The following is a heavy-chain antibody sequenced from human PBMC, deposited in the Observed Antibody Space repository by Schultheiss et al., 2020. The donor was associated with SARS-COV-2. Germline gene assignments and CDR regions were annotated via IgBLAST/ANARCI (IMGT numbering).Heavy chain of an antibody. V-gene: IGHV4-61*08. Sequence: SGPTLVKPTQTLTLTCTFSGFSLSTSGMCVSWIRQPPGKGLEWIGYIYYSGSTNYNPSLKSRVTISVDTSKNQFSLKLSSVTAADTAVYYCARALFVFNWFDPWGQGTLVTVSS. J-gene: IGHJ5*02. D-gene: IGHD2-21*01. CDR3: ARALFVFNWFDP. CDR1: GFSLSTSGMC. CDR2: IYYSGST.